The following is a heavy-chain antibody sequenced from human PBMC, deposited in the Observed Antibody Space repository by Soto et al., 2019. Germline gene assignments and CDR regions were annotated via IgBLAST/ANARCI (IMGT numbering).Heavy chain of an antibody. CDR1: GGSFSGYY. CDR2: INHGGST. CDR3: ARVWYNFDY. Sequence: SETLSLTCTVYGGSFSGYYWSWIRQPPGKGLEWIGEINHGGSTNYNPSLKSRVTISVDTSRNNFSLQLSSVTAADTAVYYCARVWYNFDYWGQGTLVTVSS. D-gene: IGHD1-1*01. J-gene: IGHJ4*02. V-gene: IGHV4-34*01.